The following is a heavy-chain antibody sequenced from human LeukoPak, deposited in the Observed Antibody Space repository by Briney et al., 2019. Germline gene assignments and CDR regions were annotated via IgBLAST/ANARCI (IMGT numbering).Heavy chain of an antibody. CDR3: MGGRGWLPEN. CDR1: GFTFSSYR. D-gene: IGHD3-22*01. CDR2: IKQDGTET. V-gene: IGHV3-7*01. Sequence: GGSLRLSCAASGFTFSSYRMNWVRQAPGKGLEWVAIIKQDGTETFYVDSVKGRFTISRDNVKNSLYLQMNSLRIEDAAVYYCMGGRGWLPENWGQGTLVTVSS. J-gene: IGHJ4*02.